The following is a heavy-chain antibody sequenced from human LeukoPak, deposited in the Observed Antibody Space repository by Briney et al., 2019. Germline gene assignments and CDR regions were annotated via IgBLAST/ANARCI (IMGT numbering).Heavy chain of an antibody. CDR3: AREGDGYNWGYYFDY. CDR1: GGSIGSYY. J-gene: IGHJ4*02. CDR2: IYTSGST. Sequence: PSETLSLTCTVSGGSIGSYYWSWIRQPAGKGLEWIGRIYTSGSTNYNPSLKSRVTMSVDTSKNQFSLKLSSVTAADTAVYYCAREGDGYNWGYYFDYWGQGTPVTVSS. V-gene: IGHV4-4*07. D-gene: IGHD5-24*01.